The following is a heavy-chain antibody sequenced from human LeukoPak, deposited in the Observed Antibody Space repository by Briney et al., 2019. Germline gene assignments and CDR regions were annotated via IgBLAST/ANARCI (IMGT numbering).Heavy chain of an antibody. J-gene: IGHJ4*02. CDR3: ARVSHFWSGVDY. CDR2: IQQDGSGK. CDR1: GFTFSTYW. D-gene: IGHD3-3*02. Sequence: GGSLRLSCAASGFTFSTYWMSWVRQAPGKGLEWVANIQQDGSGKYYVDSVKGRFTISRDNAKNSLYLQMNSLTAEDTAVYYCARVSHFWSGVDYWGQGTLVTVSS. V-gene: IGHV3-7*01.